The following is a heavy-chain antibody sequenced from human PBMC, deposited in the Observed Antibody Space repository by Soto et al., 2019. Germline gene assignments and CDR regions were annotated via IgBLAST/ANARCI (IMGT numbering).Heavy chain of an antibody. CDR1: GGSISSSNW. CDR3: AIRGVLLWFGELFPSPFDY. D-gene: IGHD3-10*01. CDR2: IYHSGST. J-gene: IGHJ4*02. V-gene: IGHV4-4*02. Sequence: SETLSLTCAVSGGSISSSNWWSWVRQPPGKGLEWIREIYHSGSTNYNPSLKSRVTISVDKSKNQFSLKLSSVTAADTAVYYCAIRGVLLWFGELFPSPFDYWGQGTLVTVS.